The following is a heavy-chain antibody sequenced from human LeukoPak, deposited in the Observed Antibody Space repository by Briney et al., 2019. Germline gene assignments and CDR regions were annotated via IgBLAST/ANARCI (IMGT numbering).Heavy chain of an antibody. CDR3: TTSGNYFGDY. D-gene: IGHD1-26*01. CDR2: ITVSGGST. Sequence: PGGSLRLSCAASGFTFSTYAMSWVRQAPGAGLDWVSSITVSGGSTYYADSVKGRFTISRDNSKNTLYLQMNSLRAEDTAVYYCTTSGNYFGDYWGQGTPVTVSS. V-gene: IGHV3-23*01. J-gene: IGHJ4*02. CDR1: GFTFSTYA.